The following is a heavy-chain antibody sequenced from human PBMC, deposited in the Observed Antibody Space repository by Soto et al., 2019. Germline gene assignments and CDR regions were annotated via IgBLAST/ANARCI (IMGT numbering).Heavy chain of an antibody. Sequence: QVQLVQSGAEVKKPGASVKVSCKASGYTFTSCGITWVRQAPGQGLEWMGWISTYNGNTNYAQKLQGRVTMTTDTSPSTAYMHRRCLRSDDTAVYYCARVCWELHGRASWFGPLGQGTLVTVAS. CDR1: GYTFTSCG. CDR3: ARVCWELHGRASWFGP. D-gene: IGHD1-26*01. CDR2: ISTYNGNT. J-gene: IGHJ5*02. V-gene: IGHV1-18*04.